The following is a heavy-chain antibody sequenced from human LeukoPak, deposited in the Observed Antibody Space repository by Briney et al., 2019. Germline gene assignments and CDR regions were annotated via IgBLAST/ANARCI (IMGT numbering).Heavy chain of an antibody. CDR2: IYTSGST. CDR3: ARDQVGNSSGWLGVFDY. CDR1: GGSISSYY. V-gene: IGHV4-4*07. Sequence: SETLSLTCTVSGGSISSYYWSWIRQPAGEGLEWIGRIYTSGSTNYNPSLKSRVTMSVDPSKNQFSLKLSSVTAADTAVYYCARDQVGNSSGWLGVFDYWGQGTLVTVSS. J-gene: IGHJ4*02. D-gene: IGHD6-19*01.